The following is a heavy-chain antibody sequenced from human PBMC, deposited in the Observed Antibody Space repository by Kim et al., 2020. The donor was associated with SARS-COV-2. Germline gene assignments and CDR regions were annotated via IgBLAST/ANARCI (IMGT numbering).Heavy chain of an antibody. D-gene: IGHD1-26*01. CDR3: ARHAREGSTLSNFDY. CDR2: IYPGDSDT. V-gene: IGHV5-51*07. CDR1: GYTFTTYW. J-gene: IGHJ4*02. Sequence: GESLKISCKGSGYTFTTYWIVWVHQMPGQGLECMGIIYPGDSDTRYSPSFQGQVTISADKSTTTAYLQWSSLKASDTAIYYCARHAREGSTLSNFDYWGQ.